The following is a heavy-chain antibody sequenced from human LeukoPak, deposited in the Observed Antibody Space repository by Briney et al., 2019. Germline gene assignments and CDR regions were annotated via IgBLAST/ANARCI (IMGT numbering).Heavy chain of an antibody. D-gene: IGHD6-13*01. CDR1: AYTFTSYD. CDR2: MDPNSGNT. V-gene: IGHV1-8*01. CDR3: ARGHGPGGSRWPNLDH. J-gene: IGHJ4*02. Sequence: GASVRVSCKASAYTFTSYDINWVRQATGQGLEWMGWMDPNSGNTAYAQKFQGRVTMTRDTSISTAYMELSSLRSEDTAVCYCARGHGPGGSRWPNLDHWGQGTLVTVSS.